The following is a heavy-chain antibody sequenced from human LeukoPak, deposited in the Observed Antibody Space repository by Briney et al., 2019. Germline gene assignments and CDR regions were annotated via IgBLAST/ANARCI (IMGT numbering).Heavy chain of an antibody. V-gene: IGHV4-4*02. CDR1: GGSISSSNW. J-gene: IGHJ4*02. CDR3: ARGELFNHCFDY. CDR2: IYHSGST. Sequence: PSETLSLTCAVSGGSISSSNWWSWVRQPPGKGLEWIGEIYHSGSTNYNPSLKSRVTISVDTSKNQFSLKLSSVTAADTAVYYCARGELFNHCFDYWGQGTLVTVSS. D-gene: IGHD3-16*01.